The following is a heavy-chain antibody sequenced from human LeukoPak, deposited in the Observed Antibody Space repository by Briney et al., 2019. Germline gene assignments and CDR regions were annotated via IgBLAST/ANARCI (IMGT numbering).Heavy chain of an antibody. CDR3: TVDRLFFQF. Sequence: GGTLRLSCVGSGFTFSNAWVSWVRLTPEKGLEWLGRVKSETDGGTIDHAAPVKGRFNISRDDSSNTVFLQMSSLKIDDTAVYYCTVDRLFFQFWGQGSLVTVSS. V-gene: IGHV3-15*01. CDR1: GFTFSNAW. J-gene: IGHJ4*02. D-gene: IGHD3-3*01. CDR2: VKSETDGGTI.